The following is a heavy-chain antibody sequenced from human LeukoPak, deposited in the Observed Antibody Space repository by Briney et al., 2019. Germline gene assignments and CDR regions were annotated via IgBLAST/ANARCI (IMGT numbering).Heavy chain of an antibody. V-gene: IGHV3-66*01. CDR3: ATTYYYDSSGYPNFDY. D-gene: IGHD3-22*01. J-gene: IGHJ4*02. Sequence: GGSLRLSCAASGFTVSSNYMSWVRRAPGKGLEWVSVIYSGGSTYYADSVKGRFTISRDNSKNTLYLQMNSLRAEDTAVYYCATTYYYDSSGYPNFDYWGQGTLVTVSS. CDR2: IYSGGST. CDR1: GFTVSSNY.